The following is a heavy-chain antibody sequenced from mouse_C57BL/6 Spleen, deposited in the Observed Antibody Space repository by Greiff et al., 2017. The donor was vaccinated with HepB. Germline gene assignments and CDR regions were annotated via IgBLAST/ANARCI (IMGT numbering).Heavy chain of an antibody. Sequence: VQLQQSGPVLVKPGASVKMSCKASGYTFTDYYMNWVKQSHGKSLEWIGVINPYNGGTSYNQKFKGKATLTVDKSSSTAYMELNSLTSEDSAVYYWARSDGYFGAFAYWGQGTLVTVSA. J-gene: IGHJ3*01. V-gene: IGHV1-19*01. CDR2: INPYNGGT. D-gene: IGHD2-3*01. CDR1: GYTFTDYY. CDR3: ARSDGYFGAFAY.